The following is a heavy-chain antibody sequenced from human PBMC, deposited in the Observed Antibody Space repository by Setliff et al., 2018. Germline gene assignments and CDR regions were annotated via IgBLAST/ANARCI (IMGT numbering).Heavy chain of an antibody. J-gene: IGHJ4*02. V-gene: IGHV4-4*07. CDR1: GGSISSYY. Sequence: SETLSLTCTVSGGSISSYYWSWIRQPAGKGLEWIGHIYIGGSANYNPSLKSRVTMSIDTSKNQFSLKLISVTAADTAVYYCAGGTSSIVVLPASDYWGQGTLVTVSS. CDR2: IYIGGSA. D-gene: IGHD2-15*01. CDR3: AGGTSSIVVLPASDY.